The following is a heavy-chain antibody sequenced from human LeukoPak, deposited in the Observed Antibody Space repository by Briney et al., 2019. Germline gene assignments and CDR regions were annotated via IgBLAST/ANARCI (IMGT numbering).Heavy chain of an antibody. CDR3: ARSRHYDILTGYSSPGYYYYYMDV. D-gene: IGHD3-9*01. V-gene: IGHV4-61*09. J-gene: IGHJ6*03. Sequence: SETLSLTCTVSGGSISSGSIYWSWIRQPAGKGLEWIGHIYTSRSPNYNPSLKSRVTISLDTSKNQFSLKLSSVTAADTAVYYCARSRHYDILTGYSSPGYYYYYMDVWGKGTTVTISS. CDR1: GGSISSGSIY. CDR2: IYTSRSP.